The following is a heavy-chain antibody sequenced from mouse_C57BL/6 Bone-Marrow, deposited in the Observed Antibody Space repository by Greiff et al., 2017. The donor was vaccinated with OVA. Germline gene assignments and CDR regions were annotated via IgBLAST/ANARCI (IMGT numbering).Heavy chain of an antibody. J-gene: IGHJ1*03. V-gene: IGHV14-1*01. CDR3: TTWTTVFPYSYFDV. CDR2: IDPEDGGT. CDR1: GFNIKDYY. Sequence: EVQLQQSGAELVRPGASVKLSCTASGFNIKDYYMHWVKQRPEQGLEWIGRIDPEDGGTDYAPKFKGKATMTADTSSNTAYLQLSSLTSEDTAFYFFTTWTTVFPYSYFDVWGTGTTVTVSS. D-gene: IGHD1-1*01.